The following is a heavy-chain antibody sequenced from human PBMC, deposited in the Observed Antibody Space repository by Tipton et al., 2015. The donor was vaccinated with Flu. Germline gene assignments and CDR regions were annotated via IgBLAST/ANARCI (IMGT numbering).Heavy chain of an antibody. CDR2: ISGSGGST. CDR1: GFTFSSYA. Sequence: SLRLSCAASGFTFSSYAMSWVRQAPGKGLEWVSAISGSGGSTYYADSVKGRFTISRDNSKNTLYLQMNSLRAEDTAVYYCAKVPTLAARPPGFFWFDPWGQGTLVTVSS. J-gene: IGHJ5*02. V-gene: IGHV3-23*01. CDR3: AKVPTLAARPPGFFWFDP. D-gene: IGHD6-6*01.